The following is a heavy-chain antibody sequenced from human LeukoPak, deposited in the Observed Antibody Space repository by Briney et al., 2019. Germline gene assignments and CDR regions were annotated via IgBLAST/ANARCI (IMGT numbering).Heavy chain of an antibody. Sequence: SETLSLTCTVSGGSISSSSYYWGWIRQPPGKGLEWIGSIYYSGSTYYNPSLKSRVTISVDTSKNQFSLKLSSVTAADTAVYYCARVSFQGGTGRNWFDPWGQGTLVTVSS. V-gene: IGHV4-39*07. CDR3: ARVSFQGGTGRNWFDP. CDR2: IYYSGST. J-gene: IGHJ5*02. CDR1: GGSISSSSYY. D-gene: IGHD1-14*01.